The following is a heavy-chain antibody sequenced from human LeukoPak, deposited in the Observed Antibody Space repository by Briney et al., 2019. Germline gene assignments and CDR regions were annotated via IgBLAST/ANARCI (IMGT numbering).Heavy chain of an antibody. D-gene: IGHD6-13*01. J-gene: IGHJ4*02. CDR2: IYHSGST. V-gene: IGHV4-38-2*01. CDR1: GYSISSGYY. CDR3: ARRGNSWPYYFDD. Sequence: KPSETLSLTCAVSGYSISSGYYWGWIRQPPGKGLERIASIYHSGSTYYNPSLKSRVTISVDTSKNQFSLKLTSVTAADTAVYYCARRGNSWPYYFDDWGQGTLVTVSS.